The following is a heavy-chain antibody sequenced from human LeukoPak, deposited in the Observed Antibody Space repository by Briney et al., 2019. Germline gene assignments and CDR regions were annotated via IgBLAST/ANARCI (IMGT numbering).Heavy chain of an antibody. CDR1: GYTFTSYD. CDR2: MNPNSGNT. V-gene: IGHV1-8*01. Sequence: ASVKVSCKASGYTFTSYDINWVRQATGQGLEWMGWMNPNSGNTGYAQKFQGRVTMTRNTSISTAYMELSSLRSEDTAVYYCALCDWGSGENWFDPWGQGTLVTVSS. J-gene: IGHJ5*02. D-gene: IGHD3-10*01. CDR3: ALCDWGSGENWFDP.